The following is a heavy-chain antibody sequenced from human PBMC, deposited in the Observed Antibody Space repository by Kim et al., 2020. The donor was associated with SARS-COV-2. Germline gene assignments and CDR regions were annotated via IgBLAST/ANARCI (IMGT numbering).Heavy chain of an antibody. Sequence: GGSLRLSCAASGFTFSSYSMNWVRQAPGKGLEWVSSISSSSSYIYYADSVKGRFTISRDNAKNSLYLQMNSLRAEDTAVYYCATTIVCATSSYFDYWGQGTLVTVSS. CDR1: GFTFSSYS. CDR2: ISSSSSYI. CDR3: ATTIVCATSSYFDY. V-gene: IGHV3-21*01. J-gene: IGHJ4*02. D-gene: IGHD1-26*01.